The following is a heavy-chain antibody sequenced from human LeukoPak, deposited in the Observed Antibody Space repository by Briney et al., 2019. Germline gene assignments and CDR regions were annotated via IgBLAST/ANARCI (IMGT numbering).Heavy chain of an antibody. D-gene: IGHD3-16*01. CDR2: IYSDNT. CDR1: GFTVSSNS. CDR3: ARRAGAYTHPYDY. J-gene: IGHJ4*02. V-gene: IGHV3-53*01. Sequence: GGSLRLSCTVSGFTVSSNSMSWVRQAPGKGLEWVSFIYSDNTHYSDSVKGRFTISRDNSKNTLYLQMNSLRAEDTAVYYCARRAGAYTHPYDYWGQGTLVTVS.